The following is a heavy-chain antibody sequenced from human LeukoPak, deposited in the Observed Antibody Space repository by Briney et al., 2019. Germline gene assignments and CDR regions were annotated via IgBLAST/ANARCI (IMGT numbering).Heavy chain of an antibody. D-gene: IGHD4-11*01. V-gene: IGHV3-23*01. CDR1: GFAFGSEA. J-gene: IGHJ6*02. CDR2: ISPGGGTT. Sequence: GGSLRLSCAVSGFAFGSEAMSWVRQSPARGLEWVASISPGGGTTYYADYVKGRFTISRDNSKNSLFVQMNSLRADDTALYYCARAYGNNGMDVWGQGTTVIVSS. CDR3: ARAYGNNGMDV.